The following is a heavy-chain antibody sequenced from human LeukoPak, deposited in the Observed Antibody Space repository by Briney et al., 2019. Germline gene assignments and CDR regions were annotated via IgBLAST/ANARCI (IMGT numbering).Heavy chain of an antibody. CDR2: ISAYNGNT. Sequence: GASVKVSCKASGYTFASYGISWVRQAPGQGLEWMGWISAYNGNTNYAQKLQGRVTMTTDTSTSTAYMELRSLRSDDTAVYYCAKVVVPAAIGDWFDPWGQGTLVTVSS. V-gene: IGHV1-18*01. J-gene: IGHJ5*02. D-gene: IGHD2-2*02. CDR3: AKVVVPAAIGDWFDP. CDR1: GYTFASYG.